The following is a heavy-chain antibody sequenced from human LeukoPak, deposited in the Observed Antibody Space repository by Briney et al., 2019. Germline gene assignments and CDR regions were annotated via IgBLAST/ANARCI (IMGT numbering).Heavy chain of an antibody. CDR2: IYYSGST. Sequence: SETLSLICTVSGRPISSYYWSWIRQPPGKGLEWIGYIYYSGSTNYNPSLKSRVTISVDTSKNQFSLKLSSVTAADTAVYYCARGSELELRNQFWFDPWGQGTLVTVSS. J-gene: IGHJ5*02. CDR1: GRPISSYY. D-gene: IGHD1-7*01. V-gene: IGHV4-59*01. CDR3: ARGSELELRNQFWFDP.